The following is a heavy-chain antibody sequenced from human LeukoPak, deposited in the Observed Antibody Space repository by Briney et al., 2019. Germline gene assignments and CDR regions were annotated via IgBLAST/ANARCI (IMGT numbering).Heavy chain of an antibody. J-gene: IGHJ3*02. CDR3: ARRSQRGVAFDI. Sequence: ASVKVSCKASDYTFTNYGISWVRQAPGQGLEWLGWITTYNGNTIYAQKLQGRVTMTTDTSTSTAYMELRSLRSDDTAVYYCARRSQRGVAFDIWGQGTMVTVSS. V-gene: IGHV1-18*01. CDR2: ITTYNGNT. D-gene: IGHD2-2*01. CDR1: DYTFTNYG.